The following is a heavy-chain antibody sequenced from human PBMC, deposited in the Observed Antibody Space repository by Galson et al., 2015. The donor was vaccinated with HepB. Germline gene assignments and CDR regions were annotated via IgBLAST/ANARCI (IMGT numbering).Heavy chain of an antibody. Sequence: QSGAEVKKPGESLMISCKGSGYSFTSYWISWVRQMPGKGLEWMGRIDPSDTYTNYSPSFQGHVTISADKSISTAYLQWSSLKASDTAMYYCTRLASGNQDPRHRTDYCGQRTLVTVSA. J-gene: IGHJ4*02. CDR2: IDPSDTYT. D-gene: IGHD3-3*02. CDR1: GYSFTSYW. CDR3: TRLASGNQDPRHRTDY. V-gene: IGHV5-10-1*01.